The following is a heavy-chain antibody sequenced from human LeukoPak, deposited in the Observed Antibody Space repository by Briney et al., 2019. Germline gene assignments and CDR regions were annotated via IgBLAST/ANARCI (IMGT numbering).Heavy chain of an antibody. CDR3: ARNYGSDY. CDR1: GFTFSSYE. Sequence: GGSLRLSCAASGFTFSSYEMNWVRQAPGKGLEWVSYISSSSSSIYYADSVRGRFTISRDNAKNSLYLKMNSLRVEDTAVYYCARNYGSDYWGQGTLVTVSS. D-gene: IGHD5-12*01. J-gene: IGHJ4*02. CDR2: ISSSSSSI. V-gene: IGHV3-48*03.